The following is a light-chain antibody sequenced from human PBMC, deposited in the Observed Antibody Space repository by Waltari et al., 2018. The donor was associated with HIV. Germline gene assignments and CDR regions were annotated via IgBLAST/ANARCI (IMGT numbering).Light chain of an antibody. CDR3: SSYTTSSPYV. Sequence: QSALPQPASVSGSPGQSITISCTGISSDFGGFNYATWYQKHQGKAPKLMIYDLSNRPSGVSNRFSGSKSGNTASLTISGLQAEDEADYYCSSYTTSSPYVFGTGTKVTVL. J-gene: IGLJ1*01. V-gene: IGLV2-14*01. CDR1: SSDFGGFNY. CDR2: DLS.